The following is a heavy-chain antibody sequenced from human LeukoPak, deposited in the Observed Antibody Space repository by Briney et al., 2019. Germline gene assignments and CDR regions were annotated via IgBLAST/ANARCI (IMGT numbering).Heavy chain of an antibody. Sequence: SETLSLTCAVYGGSFSGYYWSWIRQPPGKGLEWIGYIYYSGSTNYNPSLKSRVTISVDTSKNQFSLKLSSVTAADAAVYYCARLYFGAYNWFDPWGQGTLVTVSS. D-gene: IGHD3-3*01. V-gene: IGHV4-59*08. CDR1: GGSFSGYY. CDR2: IYYSGST. J-gene: IGHJ5*02. CDR3: ARLYFGAYNWFDP.